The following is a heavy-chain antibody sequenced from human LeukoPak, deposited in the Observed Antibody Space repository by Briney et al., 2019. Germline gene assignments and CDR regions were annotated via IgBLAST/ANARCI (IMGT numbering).Heavy chain of an antibody. CDR3: AKDRGHYYDSSGYHDY. V-gene: IGHV3-23*01. J-gene: IGHJ4*02. Sequence: PGGSLRLSCAASGFTFSSYAVSWVRQAPGKGLEWVSAISGSGGSTYYADSVKGRFTISRDNSKNTLYLQMNSLRAEDTAVYYCAKDRGHYYDSSGYHDYWGQGTLVTVSS. D-gene: IGHD3-22*01. CDR2: ISGSGGST. CDR1: GFTFSSYA.